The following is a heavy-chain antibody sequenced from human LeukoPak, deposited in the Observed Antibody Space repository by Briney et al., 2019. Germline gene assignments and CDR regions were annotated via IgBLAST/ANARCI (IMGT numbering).Heavy chain of an antibody. CDR2: INHSGST. D-gene: IGHD3-10*01. CDR1: GGSFSGYY. J-gene: IGHJ4*02. Sequence: SETLSLTCAVYGGSFSGYYWSWIRQPPGKGLEWIGEINHSGSTNYNPSLKSRVTISVDTSKNQFSLKLSSVTAADTAVYYCARHTPPLDRITMVRGVVGMGFDYWGQGTLVTVSS. V-gene: IGHV4-34*01. CDR3: ARHTPPLDRITMVRGVVGMGFDY.